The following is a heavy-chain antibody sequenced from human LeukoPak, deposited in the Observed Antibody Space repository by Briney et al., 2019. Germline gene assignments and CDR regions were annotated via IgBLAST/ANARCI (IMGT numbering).Heavy chain of an antibody. J-gene: IGHJ4*02. D-gene: IGHD3-22*01. CDR3: ARDPQWVHYDSSGTQTPVFDY. CDR1: GFTFSSYA. Sequence: PGGSLRLSCAASGFTFSSYAMSWVRPAPGKGLEWVSAITGSGGSTYYADSVKGRFTISRDNSKNTLYLQMNSLRPDDTGRYYCARDPQWVHYDSSGTQTPVFDYWGQGALVTVSS. V-gene: IGHV3-23*01. CDR2: ITGSGGST.